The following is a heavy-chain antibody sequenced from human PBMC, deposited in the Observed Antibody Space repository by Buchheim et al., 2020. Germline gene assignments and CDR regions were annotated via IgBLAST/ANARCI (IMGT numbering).Heavy chain of an antibody. Sequence: QVQLVESGGGVVQPGRSLRLSCAASGFTFSSYAMHWVRQAPGKGLEWVAVISYDGSNKYYADSVKGRFTISRDNSKNTLYLQMNSLRAEDTAVYYCASTPTYCGGDCTVFDYWGQGTL. V-gene: IGHV3-30*04. D-gene: IGHD2-21*01. CDR2: ISYDGSNK. CDR1: GFTFSSYA. J-gene: IGHJ4*02. CDR3: ASTPTYCGGDCTVFDY.